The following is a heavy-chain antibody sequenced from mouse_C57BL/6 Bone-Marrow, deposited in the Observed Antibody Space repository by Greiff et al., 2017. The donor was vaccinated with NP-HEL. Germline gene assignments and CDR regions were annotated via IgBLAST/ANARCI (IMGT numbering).Heavy chain of an antibody. CDR2: ISYDGSN. CDR3: AREGGYYGSPFAY. CDR1: GYSIISGYY. V-gene: IGHV3-6*01. D-gene: IGHD1-1*01. Sequence: EVKLEESGPGLVKPSQSLSLTCSVTGYSIISGYYWNWIRQFPGNKLEWMAYISYDGSNNSNPSLKNRISITRDISKNQFFLKLTSVTTEDTATYDCAREGGYYGSPFAYWGQGTLVTVSA. J-gene: IGHJ3*01.